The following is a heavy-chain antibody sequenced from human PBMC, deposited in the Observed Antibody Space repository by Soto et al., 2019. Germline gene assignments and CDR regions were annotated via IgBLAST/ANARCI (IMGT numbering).Heavy chain of an antibody. D-gene: IGHD6-13*01. CDR1: GGSFSSYY. J-gene: IGHJ5*02. CDR2: IYYNGST. Sequence: QVQLPESGPGLVKPSDTLSLTCTVSGGSFSSYYWSWVRQPPGKGLEWIGYIYYNGSTNYNPALKRRVTISVDTSKNHGSLKLSTVTAAGTAVYYCARASIAARPNWFRPRGQGTPVTVSS. CDR3: ARASIAARPNWFRP. V-gene: IGHV4-59*07.